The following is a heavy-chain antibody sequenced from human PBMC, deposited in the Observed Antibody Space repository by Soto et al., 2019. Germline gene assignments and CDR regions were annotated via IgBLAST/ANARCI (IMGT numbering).Heavy chain of an antibody. CDR1: GYSFSMYW. D-gene: IGHD1-26*01. Sequence: SCKGSGYSFSMYWIGWVRQMPGKGLEWMWIIYPGDSEIRYSPSFQGQVTISADTSISTAYLQWSSLKASDTAIYYCASRRGSGSDYYYNYGMGFWGQGITVTVSS. CDR2: IYPGDSEI. V-gene: IGHV5-51*01. J-gene: IGHJ6*02. CDR3: ASRRGSGSDYYYNYGMGF.